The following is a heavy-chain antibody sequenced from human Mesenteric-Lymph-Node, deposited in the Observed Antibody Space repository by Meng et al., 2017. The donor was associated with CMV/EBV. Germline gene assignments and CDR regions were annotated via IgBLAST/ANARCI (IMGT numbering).Heavy chain of an antibody. V-gene: IGHV1-69*04. CDR1: GYTFTDYY. D-gene: IGHD6-6*01. Sequence: SVKVSCKPSGYTFTDYYVHWVRQAPGQGLEWMGRIIPILGITNYAQNFQGRVTITADKSTNTAYMELSSLRSEDTAVYYCARDEVSSRPNYYYGVDVWGQGTTVTVSS. CDR3: ARDEVSSRPNYYYGVDV. CDR2: IIPILGIT. J-gene: IGHJ6*02.